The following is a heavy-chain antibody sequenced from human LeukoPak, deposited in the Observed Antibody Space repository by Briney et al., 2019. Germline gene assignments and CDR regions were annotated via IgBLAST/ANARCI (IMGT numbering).Heavy chain of an antibody. CDR3: ARNYYYDSSGYYYTDY. D-gene: IGHD3-22*01. Sequence: SETLSLTCTVSGGSISSGGYYWSWIRQPPGKGLEWIGYIYHSGSTYYNPSLKSRVTISVDTSKNQFSLKLSSVTAADTAVYYCARNYYYDSSGYYYTDYWGQGTLVTVSS. CDR2: IYHSGST. V-gene: IGHV4-30-2*05. CDR1: GGSISSGGYY. J-gene: IGHJ4*02.